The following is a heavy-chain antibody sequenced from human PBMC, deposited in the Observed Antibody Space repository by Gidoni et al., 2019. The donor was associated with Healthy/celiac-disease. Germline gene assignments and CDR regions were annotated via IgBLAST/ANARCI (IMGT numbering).Heavy chain of an antibody. J-gene: IGHJ4*02. CDR1: GGSISSYY. Sequence: QVQLQESGPGVVKPSETLSLPCTVSGGSISSYYWSWIRQPPGKGLEWIWYIYYSGSTNYNPSLKSRVTISVDTSKNQFSLKLSSVTAADTAVYYCARSPYYDILTGYYYFDYWGQGTLVTVSS. CDR2: IYYSGST. D-gene: IGHD3-9*01. V-gene: IGHV4-59*01. CDR3: ARSPYYDILTGYYYFDY.